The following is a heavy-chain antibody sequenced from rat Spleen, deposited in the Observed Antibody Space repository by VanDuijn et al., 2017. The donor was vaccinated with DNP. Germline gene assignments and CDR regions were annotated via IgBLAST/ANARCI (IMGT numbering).Heavy chain of an antibody. V-gene: IGHV1-43*01. CDR2: INTGSAGT. Sequence: QVQLQQSGAELAKPGSSVKISCKASGYIFIINYISWLKQTTGQGLEYIGYINTGSAGTNFNEKFKGKATLTVDKSSSTAFMQLSSLTPDDSAVYYCARGDYYDGFPDYWGQGVMVTVSS. CDR3: ARGDYYDGFPDY. D-gene: IGHD1-12*03. CDR1: GYIFIINY. J-gene: IGHJ2*01.